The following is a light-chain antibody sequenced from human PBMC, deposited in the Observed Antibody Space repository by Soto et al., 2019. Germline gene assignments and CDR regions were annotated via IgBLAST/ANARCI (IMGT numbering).Light chain of an antibody. J-gene: IGLJ2*01. CDR3: SSYGATSTL. V-gene: IGLV2-14*03. Sequence: QSVLTQPASVSGSPGQSITIPCTGSSSDIGLYTFVSWYQQHPGKAPKLLIYDVSYRPSGISDRFSGSKSGNTASLTISGLQPEDEDDYHCSSYGATSTLFGGGTKVTVL. CDR2: DVS. CDR1: SSDIGLYTF.